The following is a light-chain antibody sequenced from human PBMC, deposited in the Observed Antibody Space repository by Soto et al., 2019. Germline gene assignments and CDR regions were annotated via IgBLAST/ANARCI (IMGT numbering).Light chain of an antibody. CDR1: QSVSNNY. J-gene: IGKJ1*01. CDR2: GAS. V-gene: IGKV3-20*01. Sequence: EIVLTHSPGTLSLSPWERATLSCRASQSVSNNYLAWYQQKPGQAPRLLIYGASNRATGIPDRFSGSGSGTDFTLTISRLEPEDFAVYDCQQYGSSGTFGQGTKVDIK. CDR3: QQYGSSGT.